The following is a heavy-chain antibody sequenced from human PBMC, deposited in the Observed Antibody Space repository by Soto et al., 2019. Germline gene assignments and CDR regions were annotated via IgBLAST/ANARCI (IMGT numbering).Heavy chain of an antibody. V-gene: IGHV1-69*01. CDR3: ARDHPLSSGRSYCDY. CDR1: ARTFRSYS. J-gene: IGHJ4*02. CDR2: IIPIFGTA. Sequence: VNVSCKASARTFRSYSIIRVRQAPGQGLEWMGGIIPIFGTANYAQKFQGRVTITADESTSTAYMELSSLRSEDKAVYYCARDHPLSSGRSYCDYCGQGPIVTVS. D-gene: IGHD6-19*01.